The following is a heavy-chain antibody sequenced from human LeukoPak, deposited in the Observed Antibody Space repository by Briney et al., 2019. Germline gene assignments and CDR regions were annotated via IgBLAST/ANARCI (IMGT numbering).Heavy chain of an antibody. CDR1: GFTFSSYE. D-gene: IGHD3-16*02. V-gene: IGHV3-48*03. Sequence: GGSPRLSCAASGFTFSSYEMNWVRQAPGKGLEWVSYISSSGSTIYYADSVKGRFTISRDNAKNSLYLQMNSLRAEDTAVYYCARDFRDVWGSYRFDYWGQGTLVTVSS. CDR2: ISSSGSTI. CDR3: ARDFRDVWGSYRFDY. J-gene: IGHJ4*02.